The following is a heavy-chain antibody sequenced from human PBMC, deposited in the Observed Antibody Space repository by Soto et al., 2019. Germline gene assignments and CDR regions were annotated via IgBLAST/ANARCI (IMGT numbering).Heavy chain of an antibody. CDR2: IYHSGST. J-gene: IGHJ5*02. V-gene: IGHV4-4*02. CDR3: ARDRFPVAGTGWFDP. D-gene: IGHD6-19*01. Sequence: AETLSLTCSVSGGSISSSNWWSVVRQPPGKGLEWIGEIYHSGSTNYNPSLKSRVTISVDKSKNQFSLKLSSVTAADTAVYYCARDRFPVAGTGWFDPWGQGTLVTVSS. CDR1: GGSISSSNW.